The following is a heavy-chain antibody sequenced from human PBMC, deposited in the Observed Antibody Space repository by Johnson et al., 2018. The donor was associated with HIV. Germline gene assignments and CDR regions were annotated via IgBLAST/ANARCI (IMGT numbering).Heavy chain of an antibody. CDR3: ARDGEYCSGGSCSDAFDI. CDR2: ITFNGGDT. J-gene: IGHJ3*02. V-gene: IGHV3-20*04. D-gene: IGHD2-15*01. Sequence: VQLVESGGGMIRPGGSLRLSCAASGFTFNTYGMSWVRQPPGQGLEWVSLITFNGGDTAYSASVKGRFTISRDNAKNSLYLQMNSPRAEDTALYYCARDGEYCSGGSCSDAFDIWGQGTMVTVSS. CDR1: GFTFNTYG.